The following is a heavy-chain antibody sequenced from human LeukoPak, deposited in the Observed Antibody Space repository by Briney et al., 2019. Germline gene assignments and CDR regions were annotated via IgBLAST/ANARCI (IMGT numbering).Heavy chain of an antibody. CDR1: GGSISSYY. J-gene: IGHJ2*01. CDR3: ARRSEVPYWYFDL. Sequence: SETLSLTCTVSGGSISSYYWSWIRQPPGKGLEWIGYIYYSGSTNYNPSLKSRVTISVDSSKNQFSLKLSSVTAADTAVYYCARRSEVPYWYFDLWGRGTLVTVSS. D-gene: IGHD2-15*01. CDR2: IYYSGST. V-gene: IGHV4-59*08.